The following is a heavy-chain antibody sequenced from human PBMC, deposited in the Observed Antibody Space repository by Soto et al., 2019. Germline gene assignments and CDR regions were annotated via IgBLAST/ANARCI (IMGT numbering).Heavy chain of an antibody. V-gene: IGHV4-39*01. D-gene: IGHD3-9*01. J-gene: IGHJ5*02. CDR3: VRHRVPDMLTGAFDP. CDR2: VDYGGIT. Sequence: PSEILSLTCSVSGASISGSSYYWGWLRQPPGKGLEWIGSVDYGGITYYNPSLKTRLSISVESSRTHFSLRLTSVTAADTALYYCVRHRVPDMLTGAFDPWGQGILVTVSS. CDR1: GASISGSSYY.